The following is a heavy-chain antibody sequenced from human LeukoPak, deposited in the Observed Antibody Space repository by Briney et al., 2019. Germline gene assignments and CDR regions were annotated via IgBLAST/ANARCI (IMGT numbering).Heavy chain of an antibody. CDR1: GFTFSTYA. V-gene: IGHV3-23*01. J-gene: IGHJ4*02. CDR3: AKRFGGYYFDY. D-gene: IGHD3-16*01. Sequence: GGSLRLSCAAPGFTFSTYAMSWVRQAPGKGLEWVSAISGSGGSTYYADSVKGRFTISRDNSKSTLYLQMNSLRAEDTAVYYCAKRFGGYYFDYWGQGTLVTVSS. CDR2: ISGSGGST.